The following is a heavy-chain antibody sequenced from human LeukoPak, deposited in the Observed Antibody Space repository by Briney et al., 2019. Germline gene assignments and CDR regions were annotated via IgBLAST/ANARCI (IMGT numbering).Heavy chain of an antibody. V-gene: IGHV3-23*01. Sequence: GGSLRLSCAASGFTFSTYGMSWVRQAPGKGPEWVSSISGSGGSTFYADSVKGRFTISRDNSKNTLYLQMNSLRAEDTAIYYCAKNGDRGAYCTGGTCYPYFYYYMDVWGKGTTVTI. D-gene: IGHD2-15*01. CDR3: AKNGDRGAYCTGGTCYPYFYYYMDV. CDR2: ISGSGGST. CDR1: GFTFSTYG. J-gene: IGHJ6*03.